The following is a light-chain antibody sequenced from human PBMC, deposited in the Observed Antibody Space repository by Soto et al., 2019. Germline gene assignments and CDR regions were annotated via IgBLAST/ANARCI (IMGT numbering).Light chain of an antibody. V-gene: IGKV3-15*01. CDR1: QSVSSY. Sequence: EIVITQSPATVSVSPGERDTRGGRASQSVSSYLAWYQQKPGQAPRLLIYGASTRATGIPARFSGSGSGTEFTLTISSLQPEDFAVYYCQQYYNWPRTFGQGTKVDIK. CDR3: QQYYNWPRT. CDR2: GAS. J-gene: IGKJ1*01.